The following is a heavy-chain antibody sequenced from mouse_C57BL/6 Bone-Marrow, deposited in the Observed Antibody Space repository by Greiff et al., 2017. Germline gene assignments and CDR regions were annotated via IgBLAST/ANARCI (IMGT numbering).Heavy chain of an antibody. D-gene: IGHD1-1*01. CDR3: AGEGDYYGSGYGDY. Sequence: QVQLQQSGAELARPGASVKLSCKASGYTFTSYGISWVKQRTGQGLGWIGEIYPRSGNTYYNEKFKGKATLTADKSSSTAYMELRSLTSEDSAVYFCAGEGDYYGSGYGDYWGRGTTLTVSS. J-gene: IGHJ2*01. CDR2: IYPRSGNT. V-gene: IGHV1-81*01. CDR1: GYTFTSYG.